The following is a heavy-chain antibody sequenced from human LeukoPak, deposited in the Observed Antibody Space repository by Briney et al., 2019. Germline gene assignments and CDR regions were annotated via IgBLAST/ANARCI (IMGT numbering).Heavy chain of an antibody. CDR1: GGSFSGYY. Sequence: SETLSLTCAVYGGSFSGYYWSWIRQPPGKGLEWIGEINHSGSTNYNPSLKSRVTISVDTSKNQFSLKLSSVTAADTAVYYCARGLSTRVRGVISNWFDPWRQGTLVTVSS. D-gene: IGHD3-10*01. CDR3: ARGLSTRVRGVISNWFDP. J-gene: IGHJ5*02. CDR2: INHSGST. V-gene: IGHV4-34*01.